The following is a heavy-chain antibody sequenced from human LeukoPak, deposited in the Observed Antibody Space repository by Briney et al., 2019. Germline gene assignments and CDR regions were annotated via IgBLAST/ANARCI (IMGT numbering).Heavy chain of an antibody. CDR1: GGSISSGYY. CDR3: ARSIDSGYDQPVDN. D-gene: IGHD5-12*01. J-gene: IGHJ4*02. CDR2: IYHSGST. Sequence: SETLSLTCTVSGGSISSGYYWGWIRQPPGKGLEWIGSIYHSGSTYYNPSLKSRVTISVDTSKNQFSLKLSSVTAADTAVYYCARSIDSGYDQPVDNWGQGTLVTVSS. V-gene: IGHV4-38-2*02.